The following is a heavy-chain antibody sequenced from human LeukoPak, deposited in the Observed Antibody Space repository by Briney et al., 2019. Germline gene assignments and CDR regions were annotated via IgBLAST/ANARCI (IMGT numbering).Heavy chain of an antibody. CDR1: GFTFSSYW. J-gene: IGHJ6*02. D-gene: IGHD2-21*02. CDR2: IKQDGSEK. CDR3: ARYCGGDCYGMDV. Sequence: PGGSLRLSCTASGFTFSSYWMSWVRQAPGKGLEWVANIKQDGSEKDYVDSVKGRFTISRDNPKNSLHLQMNSLRAEDTAVYYCARYCGGDCYGMDVWGQGTTVTVSS. V-gene: IGHV3-7*01.